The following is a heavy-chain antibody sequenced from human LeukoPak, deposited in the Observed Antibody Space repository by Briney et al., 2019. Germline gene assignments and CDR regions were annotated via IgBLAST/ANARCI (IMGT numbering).Heavy chain of an antibody. CDR1: GGSISSYY. CDR2: IYYSGST. V-gene: IGHV4-59*01. Sequence: SETLSLTCTVSGGSISSYYWSWIRQPPGRGLECIGYIYYSGSTNYNPSLKSRVTISVDTSKNQFSLKLSSVTAADTAVYYCAGIRVGAANFDYWGQGTLVTVSS. D-gene: IGHD2-15*01. CDR3: AGIRVGAANFDY. J-gene: IGHJ4*02.